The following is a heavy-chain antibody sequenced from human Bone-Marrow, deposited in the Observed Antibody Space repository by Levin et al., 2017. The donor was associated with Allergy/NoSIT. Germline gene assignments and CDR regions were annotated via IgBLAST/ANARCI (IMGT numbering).Heavy chain of an antibody. CDR1: GFPLSTSGVG. CDR3: AHRPGAEWLRGAGDDAFDI. J-gene: IGHJ3*02. D-gene: IGHD5-12*01. V-gene: IGHV2-5*02. CDR2: IYWDDDK. Sequence: SGPTLVKPTQTLTLTCTFSGFPLSTSGVGVGWILQPPGKALEWLALIYWDDDKRYSPSLKSRLTITKDTSKNQVVLTMTSMDPVDTATYYCAHRPGAEWLRGAGDDAFDIWGQGTMVTVSS.